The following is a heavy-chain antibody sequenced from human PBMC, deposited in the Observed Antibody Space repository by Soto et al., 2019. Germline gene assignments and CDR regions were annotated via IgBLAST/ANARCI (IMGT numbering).Heavy chain of an antibody. V-gene: IGHV4-30-4*01. CDR2: IYYSGST. Sequence: QVQLQESGPGLVKPSQTLSLTCTVSGGSISSGDYYWSWIRQPPGKGLEWIGYIYYSGSTYYNPSLKSRVTISVDTSKNQFSLKLSSVTAADTAVYYCAXXXXXXXXXXXXXXIWGQGTMVTVSS. CDR3: AXXXXXXXXXXXXXXI. J-gene: IGHJ3*02. CDR1: GGSISSGDYY.